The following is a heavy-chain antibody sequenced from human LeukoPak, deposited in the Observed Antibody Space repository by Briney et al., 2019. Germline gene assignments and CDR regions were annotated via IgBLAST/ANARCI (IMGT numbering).Heavy chain of an antibody. CDR2: ISWNSGSI. Sequence: GGSLRLSCAASGFTFDDYAMHWVRQAPGKGLEWVSGISWNSGSIGYADPVKGRFTISRDNAKNSLYLQMNSLRAEDMALYYCAKARQQLVRGSHFDYWGQGTLVTVSS. CDR3: AKARQQLVRGSHFDY. V-gene: IGHV3-9*03. D-gene: IGHD6-13*01. CDR1: GFTFDDYA. J-gene: IGHJ4*02.